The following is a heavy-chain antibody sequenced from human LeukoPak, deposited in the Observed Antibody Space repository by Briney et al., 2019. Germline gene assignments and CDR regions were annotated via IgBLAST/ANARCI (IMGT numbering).Heavy chain of an antibody. J-gene: IGHJ4*02. CDR1: GYTFSDYF. CDR2: INPNSGAT. CDR3: ARVMTFGVDFNF. D-gene: IGHD3/OR15-3a*01. V-gene: IGHV1-2*02. Sequence: GASVKVSCKASGYTFSDYFIHWVRQAPGQGLEWMGWINPNSGATNYAQKFQGRVTMTRDTSINTVYMELTRLRSDDTAVYYCARVMTFGVDFNFWGQGTLVSVSS.